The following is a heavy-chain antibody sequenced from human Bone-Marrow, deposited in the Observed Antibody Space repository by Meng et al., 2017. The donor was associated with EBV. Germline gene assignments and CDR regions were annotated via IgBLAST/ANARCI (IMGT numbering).Heavy chain of an antibody. CDR1: GDTFTPFV. J-gene: IGHJ4*02. CDR3: ASESGRGYTPDY. Sequence: QVQLVQSGAEVKKPXSSVKVSCKASGDTFTPFVISWVRQAPGQGLEWVGGLIPMLGAPNYAQKFQDRVTIIADKSTSIHYMELSSLRSDDTAVYYCASESGRGYTPDYWGRGTLVTVSS. D-gene: IGHD3-10*01. V-gene: IGHV1-69*06. CDR2: LIPMLGAP.